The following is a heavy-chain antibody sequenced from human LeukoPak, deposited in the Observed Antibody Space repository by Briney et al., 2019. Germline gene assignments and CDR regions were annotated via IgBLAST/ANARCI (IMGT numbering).Heavy chain of an antibody. CDR2: ISSSGNT. CDR1: GFTFSSYE. CDR3: VRGLRGNYDY. D-gene: IGHD1-7*01. Sequence: PGGSLRLSCSASGFTFSSYEMNWVRQAPGKGLEWVSSISSSGNTYYADSVKGRFTISRDNSKNTLYLQMNSLRAEDTAVYYCVRGLRGNYDYWGQGTLVTVSS. J-gene: IGHJ4*02. V-gene: IGHV3-23*01.